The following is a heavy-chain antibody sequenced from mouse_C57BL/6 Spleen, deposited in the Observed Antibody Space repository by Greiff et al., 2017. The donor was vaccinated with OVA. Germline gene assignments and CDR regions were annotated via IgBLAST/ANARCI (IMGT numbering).Heavy chain of an antibody. V-gene: IGHV1-72*01. J-gene: IGHJ1*03. CDR2: IDPNSGGT. D-gene: IGHD1-1*01. CDR1: GYTFTSYW. CDR3: ARGWDYGSSPYWYFDV. Sequence: QVHVKQSGAELVKPGASVKLSCKASGYTFTSYWMHWVKQRPGRGLEWIGRIDPNSGGTKYNEKFKSKATLTVDKPSSTAYMQLSSLTSEDSAVYYCARGWDYGSSPYWYFDVWGTGTTVTVSS.